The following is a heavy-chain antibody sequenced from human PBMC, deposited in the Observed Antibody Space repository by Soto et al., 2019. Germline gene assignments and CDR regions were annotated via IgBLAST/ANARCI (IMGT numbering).Heavy chain of an antibody. CDR1: GYTFTSYA. Sequence: ASVKVSCKASGYTFTSYAMHWVRQAPGQRLEWMGWINAGNGNTKYSQKFQGRVTITRDTSANTAYMELSSLRSEDTAVYYWPRSLGVEDRVAWGQGTLATVSS. V-gene: IGHV1-3*01. CDR3: PRSLGVEDRVA. CDR2: INAGNGNT. J-gene: IGHJ5*02. D-gene: IGHD2-15*01.